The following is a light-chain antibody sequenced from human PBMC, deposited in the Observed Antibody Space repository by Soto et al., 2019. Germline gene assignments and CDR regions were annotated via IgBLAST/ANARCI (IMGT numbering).Light chain of an antibody. CDR2: EVS. CDR3: CSYAGNGAWV. CDR1: SGDVGNYDL. Sequence: QSALTQPASVSGSPGQSITISCSGSSGDVGNYDLVSWYQQIPGKAPQLMIFEVSRRPSRVSDRFSGSKSGNTASLTISGLHAEDAGDFYCCSYAGNGAWVFGGGTKLTVL. J-gene: IGLJ3*02. V-gene: IGLV2-23*02.